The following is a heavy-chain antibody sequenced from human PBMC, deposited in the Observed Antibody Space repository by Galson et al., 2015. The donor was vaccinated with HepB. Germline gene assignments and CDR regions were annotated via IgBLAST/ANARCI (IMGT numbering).Heavy chain of an antibody. J-gene: IGHJ6*04. D-gene: IGHD3-10*01. CDR3: ARTPSHYGSGSYHMGV. CDR2: IDWDDDK. V-gene: IGHV2-70*11. Sequence: PALVKPTQTLTLTCTFSGFSLSTSGMCVSWIRQPPGKALEWLARIDWDDDKYYSTSLKTRLTISKDTSKNQVVLTMTNMDPVDTATYYCARTPSHYGSGSYHMGVWGKGTTVTVSS. CDR1: GFSLSTSGMC.